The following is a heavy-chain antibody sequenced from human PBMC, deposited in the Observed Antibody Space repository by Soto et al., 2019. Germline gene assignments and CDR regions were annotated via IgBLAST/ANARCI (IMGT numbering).Heavy chain of an antibody. CDR1: GFTFSDHY. J-gene: IGHJ4*02. CDR3: AGGEMSTISFDY. D-gene: IGHD1-1*01. V-gene: IGHV3-11*01. CDR2: ITSDGSPI. Sequence: PGGSLRLSCAASGFTFSDHYMSWIRQAPGKGLEWVSDITSDGSPIYYADSVRGRFTISRDSAKNSVSLQMNSLRAEDTAMYYCAGGEMSTISFDYWGQGTLVTVS.